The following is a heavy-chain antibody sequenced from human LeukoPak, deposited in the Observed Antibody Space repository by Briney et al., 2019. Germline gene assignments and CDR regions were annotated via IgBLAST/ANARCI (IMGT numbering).Heavy chain of an antibody. Sequence: ASVKVSCKASGYTFTSYDINWVRQATGQGLEWMGWMNPNSGNTGYAQKFQGRVTMTRNTSISTAYMELSSLRAEDTAVYYCARPLSSAYYFDYWGQGTLVTVSS. D-gene: IGHD6-6*01. CDR3: ARPLSSAYYFDY. J-gene: IGHJ4*02. CDR1: GYTFTSYD. CDR2: MNPNSGNT. V-gene: IGHV1-8*01.